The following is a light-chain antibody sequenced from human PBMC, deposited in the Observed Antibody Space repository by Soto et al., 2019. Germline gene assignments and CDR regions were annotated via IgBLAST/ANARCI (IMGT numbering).Light chain of an antibody. J-gene: IGKJ5*01. V-gene: IGKV3-11*01. CDR1: QSVRSY. CDR2: DAS. CDR3: QQRYSWPPIT. Sequence: EIVLTQSPATLSLSPGERATLSCRASQSVRSYLAWYQQKPGQAPRLLIYDASNRATGIPARFSGSGSGTDLTLTISSLAPEDFAVYYCQQRYSWPPITFGQGTRLEIK.